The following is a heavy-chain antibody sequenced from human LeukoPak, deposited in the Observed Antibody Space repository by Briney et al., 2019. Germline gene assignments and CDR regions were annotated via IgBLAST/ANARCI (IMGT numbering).Heavy chain of an antibody. CDR3: ARDSSGQVLRFLEWSEHYYGMDV. CDR1: GYTFTSYY. Sequence: GASVKVSRKASGYTFTSYYMHWVRQAPGQGLEWMGIINPSGGSTSYAQKFQGRVTMTRDTSTSTVYMELSSLRSEDTAVYYCARDSSGQVLRFLEWSEHYYGMDVWGQGTTVTVSS. V-gene: IGHV1-46*01. CDR2: INPSGGST. J-gene: IGHJ6*02. D-gene: IGHD3-3*01.